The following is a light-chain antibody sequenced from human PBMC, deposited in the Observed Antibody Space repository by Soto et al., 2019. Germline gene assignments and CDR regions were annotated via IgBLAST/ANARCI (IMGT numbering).Light chain of an antibody. CDR1: QSLLHSNGYNY. V-gene: IGKV2-28*01. CDR3: MQALQTPT. CDR2: LGS. J-gene: IGKJ4*01. Sequence: DIVMTQSPLSLPVTPGEPASISCRSSQSLLHSNGYNYLDWYLQKPGQSPQVLIYLGSNRASGVPDRFSGSGSGTDFTLKISRVEAEDVGVYYCMQALQTPTFGGGTKVESK.